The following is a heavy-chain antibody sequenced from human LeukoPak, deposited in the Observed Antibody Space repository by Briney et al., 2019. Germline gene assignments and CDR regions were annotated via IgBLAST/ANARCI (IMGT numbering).Heavy chain of an antibody. D-gene: IGHD6-6*01. Sequence: PSETLSLTCTVSGGSISSSSYYWGWIRQPPGKGLEWIGSIYYSGSTYYNPSLKSRVTISVDTSKNQFSLKLSSVTAADTAVYYCARRSGIAARRPWFDPWGQGTLVTVSS. J-gene: IGHJ5*02. CDR2: IYYSGST. V-gene: IGHV4-39*01. CDR3: ARRSGIAARRPWFDP. CDR1: GGSISSSSYY.